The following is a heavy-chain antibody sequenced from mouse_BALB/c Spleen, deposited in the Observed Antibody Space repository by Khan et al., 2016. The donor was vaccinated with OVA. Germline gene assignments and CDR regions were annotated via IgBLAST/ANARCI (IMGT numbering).Heavy chain of an antibody. D-gene: IGHD2-2*01. Sequence: VQLQQSGPELMKPGASVKISCKASGYSFTSYYIHWVMQSHGKSLEWIGYIDPFSGGTTYNQKFAGKATLTVDKSSSTAYLHLSNLTSEDSAVYYCTRHGYVAWFTYGGQGTLVTVSA. V-gene: IGHV1S135*01. CDR1: GYSFTSYY. CDR3: TRHGYVAWFTY. J-gene: IGHJ3*01. CDR2: IDPFSGGT.